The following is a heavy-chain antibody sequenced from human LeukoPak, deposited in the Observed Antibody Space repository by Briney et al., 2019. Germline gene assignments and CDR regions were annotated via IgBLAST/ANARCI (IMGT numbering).Heavy chain of an antibody. CDR1: GYGFTSYW. J-gene: IGHJ3*02. Sequence: GESLKISCKGSGYGFTSYWIGWVRQMPGKGLEWMGIIYPGDSDTRYSPSFQGQVTISADKSISTAYLPWSSLKASDIAMYYCASPNTGDASDICGQGTMVTVSS. CDR2: IYPGDSDT. V-gene: IGHV5-51*01. CDR3: ASPNTGDASDI. D-gene: IGHD4-17*01.